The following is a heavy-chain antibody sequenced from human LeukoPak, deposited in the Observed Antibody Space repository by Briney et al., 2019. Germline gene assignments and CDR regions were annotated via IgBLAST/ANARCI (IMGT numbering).Heavy chain of an antibody. CDR3: ARVLNYGPSYYFDY. V-gene: IGHV4-39*07. J-gene: IGHJ4*02. CDR2: IYYSGST. D-gene: IGHD4-17*01. Sequence: PSETLSLTCAVSGGTISSSSYYWGWIRQPPGKGLEWIGSIYYSGSTYYNPSLKSRVTTSVDTSKNQFSLKLSSVTAADTAVYYCARVLNYGPSYYFDYWGQGTLVTVSS. CDR1: GGTISSSSYY.